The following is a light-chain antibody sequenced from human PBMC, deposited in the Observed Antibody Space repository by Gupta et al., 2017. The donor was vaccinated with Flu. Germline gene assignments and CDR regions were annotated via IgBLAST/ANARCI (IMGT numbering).Light chain of an antibody. CDR1: QSLVHSDGNTF. Sequence: DVVMTQSPLSLPVTVGQPASISCRSSQSLVHSDGNTFLNWFLQRPGQSPRRLIYKVSNRDSGVPDTFRGRASGTDFTLKISRVEAEDVGVYYCRQYNPWPHTFGQGTRMEIK. V-gene: IGKV2-30*02. CDR3: RQYNPWPHT. J-gene: IGKJ2*01. CDR2: KVS.